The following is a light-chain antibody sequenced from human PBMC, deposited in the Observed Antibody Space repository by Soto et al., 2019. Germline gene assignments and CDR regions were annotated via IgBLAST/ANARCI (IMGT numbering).Light chain of an antibody. CDR1: QSVVSN. V-gene: IGKV3-15*01. CDR2: GST. J-gene: IGKJ2*01. Sequence: EIVMTQSPATLSVSPGERATLSCRASQSVVSNLAWYQQKPGQAPRLLIYGSTTRATGIPARFSRRWSETEFTLTIRSLQSEDFAFCCSFQYNNWAYTFGQGTKREIK. CDR3: FQYNNWAYT.